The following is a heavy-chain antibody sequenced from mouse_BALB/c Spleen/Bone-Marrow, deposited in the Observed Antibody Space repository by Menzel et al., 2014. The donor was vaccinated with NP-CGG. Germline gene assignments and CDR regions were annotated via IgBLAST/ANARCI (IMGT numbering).Heavy chain of an antibody. V-gene: IGHV14-3*02. J-gene: IGHJ3*01. D-gene: IGHD1-1*01. CDR1: GFNIKDTY. CDR3: ANYYYGSSLFAY. Sequence: DVKVEESGAELVKPGASVMLSCTASGFNIKDTYMHWVKQRPEQGLEWIGRIDPANGNTKYDPKFQGKATITADTSSNTAYLQLSSLTSEDTAVYYCANYYYGSSLFAYWGQGTLVTISA. CDR2: IDPANGNT.